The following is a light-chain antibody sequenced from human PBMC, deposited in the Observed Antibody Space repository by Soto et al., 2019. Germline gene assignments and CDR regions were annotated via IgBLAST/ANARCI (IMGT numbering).Light chain of an antibody. CDR3: QSYDSSLSGYVV. Sequence: SVLTQPPSVSGAPGQRVTISCTGSSSNIVAGYDVHWYQQLPGTAPKLLIYGNSNRPSGVPDRFSGSKSGTSASLAITGLQAEDEADYYCQSYDSSLSGYVVFGGGTKLTVL. J-gene: IGLJ2*01. CDR2: GNS. CDR1: SSNIVAGYD. V-gene: IGLV1-40*01.